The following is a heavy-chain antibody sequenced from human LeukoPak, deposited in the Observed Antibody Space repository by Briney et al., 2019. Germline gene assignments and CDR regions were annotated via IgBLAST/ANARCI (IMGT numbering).Heavy chain of an antibody. CDR2: FDPEDGET. J-gene: IGHJ6*02. Sequence: GASVKVSCKVSGYTLTELSMHWVRQAPGKGLEWMGGFDPEDGETVYAQKFQGRVTMAEDTSTDTAYMELSSLRSEDTAVYYCATPGLVPAAIGPDYYYYGMDVWGQGTTVTVS. V-gene: IGHV1-24*01. D-gene: IGHD2-2*02. CDR3: ATPGLVPAAIGPDYYYYGMDV. CDR1: GYTLTELS.